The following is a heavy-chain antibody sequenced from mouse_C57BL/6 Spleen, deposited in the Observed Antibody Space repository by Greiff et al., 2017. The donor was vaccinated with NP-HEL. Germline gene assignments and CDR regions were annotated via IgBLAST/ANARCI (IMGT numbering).Heavy chain of an antibody. J-gene: IGHJ3*01. CDR3: ARVLLRGPFAY. D-gene: IGHD1-1*01. Sequence: VQLKESGPELVKPGASVKISCKASGYTFTDYYMNWVKQSHGKSLEWIGDINPNNGGTSYNQKFKGKATLTVDKSSGTAYMELRSLTSEDSAVYYCARVLLRGPFAYWGQGTLVTVSA. CDR1: GYTFTDYY. V-gene: IGHV1-26*01. CDR2: INPNNGGT.